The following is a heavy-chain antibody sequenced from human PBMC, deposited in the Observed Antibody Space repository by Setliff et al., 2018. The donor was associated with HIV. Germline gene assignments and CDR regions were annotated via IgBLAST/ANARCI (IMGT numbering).Heavy chain of an antibody. J-gene: IGHJ4*02. V-gene: IGHV3-15*01. CDR2: IKSNTVGGTT. Sequence: GGSLRLSCAASGFTFNSARMNWVRQAPGKGLEWVGRIKSNTVGGTTDYNTPVKGRFIISRDDSKNLVYLQMNNLKTEDTAIYYCTASYANIRGVIVFWGQGTPVTVSS. CDR1: GFTFNSAR. D-gene: IGHD3-10*01. CDR3: TASYANIRGVIVF.